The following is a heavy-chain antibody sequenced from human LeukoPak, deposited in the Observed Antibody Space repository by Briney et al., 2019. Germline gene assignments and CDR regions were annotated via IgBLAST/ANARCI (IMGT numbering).Heavy chain of an antibody. CDR3: TTPYYYGSGSHRGYYFDY. D-gene: IGHD3-10*01. Sequence: GGSLRLSCTASGFTFGDYAMSWVRQAPGKGLEWVGFIRSKAYGGTTEYAASVKGRFTISRDDSKSIAYLQMNSLKTEDTAVYYCTTPYYYGSGSHRGYYFDYWDQGTLVTVSS. V-gene: IGHV3-49*04. J-gene: IGHJ4*02. CDR2: IRSKAYGGTT. CDR1: GFTFGDYA.